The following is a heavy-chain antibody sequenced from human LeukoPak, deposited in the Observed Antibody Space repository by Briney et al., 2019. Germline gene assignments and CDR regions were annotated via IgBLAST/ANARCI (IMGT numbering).Heavy chain of an antibody. CDR2: ISGNGGST. J-gene: IGHJ4*02. Sequence: GGSLRLSCSASGFTFNSFAIHWVRQAPGKGLKYVSVISGNGGSTYYADSVKGRFTISRDNSKNTLFLQMNSLRAEDTAVYYCAKGTYSSSPRDYWGQGTLVTVSS. CDR3: AKGTYSSSPRDY. CDR1: GFTFNSFA. D-gene: IGHD6-6*01. V-gene: IGHV3-64*04.